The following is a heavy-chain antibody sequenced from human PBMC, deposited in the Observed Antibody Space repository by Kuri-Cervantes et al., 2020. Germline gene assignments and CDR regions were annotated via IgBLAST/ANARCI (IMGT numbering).Heavy chain of an antibody. V-gene: IGHV1-24*01. CDR3: ARDQGYDILTGYWEDY. CDR2: FDPEDGET. J-gene: IGHJ4*02. Sequence: SVKVSCKVSGYTLTELSMHWVRQAPGKGLEWMGGFDPEDGETIYAQKFQGRVTMTEDTSTDTAYMELSSLRSEDTAVYYCARDQGYDILTGYWEDYWGQGTLVTVSS. CDR1: GYTLTELS. D-gene: IGHD3-9*01.